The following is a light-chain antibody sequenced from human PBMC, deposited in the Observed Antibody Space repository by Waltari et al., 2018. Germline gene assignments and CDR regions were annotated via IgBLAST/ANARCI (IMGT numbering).Light chain of an antibody. J-gene: IGLJ2*01. CDR3: QSFDNSLSGVV. Sequence: QSVLTQPPSVSGAPGQRVTISCTGSRSNIGAGYDLNWYQQLPGTAPKLLIYDNRSRPSGVPDRFSGSKSGTSASLAITGLQAEDEAAYYCQSFDNSLSGVVFGGGTKLTVL. CDR2: DNR. V-gene: IGLV1-40*01. CDR1: RSNIGAGYD.